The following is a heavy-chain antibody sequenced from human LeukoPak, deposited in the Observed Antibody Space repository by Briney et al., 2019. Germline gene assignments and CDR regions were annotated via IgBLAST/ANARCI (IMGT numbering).Heavy chain of an antibody. J-gene: IGHJ4*02. Sequence: SVKVSCKASGGTFSSYAISWVRQAPGQGLEWMGGIIPIFGTANYAQKCQGRVTITADESTSTAYMELSSLRSEDTAVYYCASCPYYYDSSGYFFPFDYWGQGTLVTVSS. CDR3: ASCPYYYDSSGYFFPFDY. CDR2: IIPIFGTA. D-gene: IGHD3-22*01. CDR1: GGTFSSYA. V-gene: IGHV1-69*13.